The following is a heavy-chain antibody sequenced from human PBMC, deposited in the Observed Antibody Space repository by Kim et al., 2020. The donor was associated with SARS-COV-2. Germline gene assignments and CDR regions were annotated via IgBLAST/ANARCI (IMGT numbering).Heavy chain of an antibody. V-gene: IGHV3-72*01. D-gene: IGHD5-18*01. Sequence: GGSLRLSCAASGFIFSDHYMDWVRQAPGEGLEWVGRIRNKANSYTTEYAASVKGRFTISRDDSKNSLYLQMSSLKTEDTALSYCASRRAADSLSVFGSWGQGTLVTVSS. CDR3: ASRRAADSLSVFGS. CDR2: IRNKANSYTT. CDR1: GFIFSDHY. J-gene: IGHJ4*02.